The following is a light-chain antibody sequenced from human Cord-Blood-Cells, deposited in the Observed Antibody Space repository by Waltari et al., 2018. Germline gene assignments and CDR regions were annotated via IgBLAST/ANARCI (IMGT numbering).Light chain of an antibody. CDR2: DAS. CDR3: QQYDNLPYT. V-gene: IGKV1-33*01. J-gene: IGKJ2*01. CDR1: QDISNY. Sequence: DIQMTQSPSSLSVSVGDRVTITCQASQDISNYLNWYQQKPGKAPKLLIYDASKLETGVPSRFSGSGSGTDFAFPISSLQPEDIATYYCQQYDNLPYTFGQGTKLAI.